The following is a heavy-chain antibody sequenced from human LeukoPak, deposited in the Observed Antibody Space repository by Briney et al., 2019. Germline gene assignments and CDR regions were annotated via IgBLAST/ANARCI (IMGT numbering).Heavy chain of an antibody. Sequence: SETLSLTCTVSGGSISSYYWSWIRQPPGKGLEWIGYIYYSGSTDYNPSLKSRVTISADTSKNQFSLKLSSVTAADTAVYYCARPRRPTLFGVVDPNWFDPWGQGTLVTVSS. V-gene: IGHV4-59*01. D-gene: IGHD3-3*01. J-gene: IGHJ5*02. CDR1: GGSISSYY. CDR3: ARPRRPTLFGVVDPNWFDP. CDR2: IYYSGST.